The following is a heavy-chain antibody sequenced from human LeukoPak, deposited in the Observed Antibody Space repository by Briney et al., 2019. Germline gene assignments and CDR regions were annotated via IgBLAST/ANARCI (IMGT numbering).Heavy chain of an antibody. D-gene: IGHD6-19*01. V-gene: IGHV1-18*01. Sequence: ASVKVSCKASGYTFTSYGISWVRQAPGQGLEWMGWISAYNGNTNYAQKLQGRVTMTRDTSTSTVYMELSSLRSEDTAVYYCARGGSSGAIRGAFDYWGQGTLVTVSS. CDR1: GYTFTSYG. CDR2: ISAYNGNT. J-gene: IGHJ4*02. CDR3: ARGGSSGAIRGAFDY.